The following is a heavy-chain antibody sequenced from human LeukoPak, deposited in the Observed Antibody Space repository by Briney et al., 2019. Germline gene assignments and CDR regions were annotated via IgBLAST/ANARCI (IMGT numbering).Heavy chain of an antibody. V-gene: IGHV1-69*13. J-gene: IGHJ6*02. CDR3: ARDPTLPGIAAAGTRDYYYYGMDV. CDR1: GGTFSSYA. D-gene: IGHD6-13*01. Sequence: ASVKVSCKASGGTFSSYAISWVRQAPGQGLEWMGGIIPIFGTANYAQKFQGRVTITADESTSTAYMELSSLRSEDTAVYYCARDPTLPGIAAAGTRDYYYYGMDVWGQGTTVTVSS. CDR2: IIPIFGTA.